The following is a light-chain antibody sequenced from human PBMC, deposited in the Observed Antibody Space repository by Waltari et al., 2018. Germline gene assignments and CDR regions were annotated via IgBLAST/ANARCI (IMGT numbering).Light chain of an antibody. Sequence: EIVMTQSPATLSVSPWERATLSCRASQSVSSNVAWYQQKPGQAPRLLIYGASTRATGIPARFSGSGSGTEFTLTISSLQSEDFAVYYCQQYNNWPPWTFGQGTKVEIK. CDR2: GAS. J-gene: IGKJ1*01. V-gene: IGKV3-15*01. CDR1: QSVSSN. CDR3: QQYNNWPPWT.